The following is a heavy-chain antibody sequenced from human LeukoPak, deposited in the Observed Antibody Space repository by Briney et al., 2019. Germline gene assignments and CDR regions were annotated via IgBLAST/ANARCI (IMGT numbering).Heavy chain of an antibody. D-gene: IGHD4/OR15-4a*01. Sequence: SGGSLRLSCAASGFTFSSYWMSWVRQAPGKGLEWVANIKPDGSEKYYVDSVKGRFAIFRDNAKNSLPLQMNSLRAEDTAVYYCARDDYGGTGYWGQGILVTVSS. V-gene: IGHV3-7*01. CDR2: IKPDGSEK. CDR3: ARDDYGGTGY. J-gene: IGHJ4*02. CDR1: GFTFSSYW.